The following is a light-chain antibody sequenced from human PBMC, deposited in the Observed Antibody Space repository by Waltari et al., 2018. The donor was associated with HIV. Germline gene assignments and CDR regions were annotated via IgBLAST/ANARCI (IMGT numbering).Light chain of an antibody. V-gene: IGLV1-40*01. CDR3: QSYDSTLTGV. CDR2: NNF. CDR1: SSNIGAGFD. Sequence: QSVLTQPPSVSGAPGQRVTISCSGSSSNIGAGFDVHWSQHLPGTAPKLLIYNNFNRPSGVPDRFSGSKSGTSASLAITGLQAEDEADYYCQSYDSTLTGVFGGGTKLTVL. J-gene: IGLJ3*02.